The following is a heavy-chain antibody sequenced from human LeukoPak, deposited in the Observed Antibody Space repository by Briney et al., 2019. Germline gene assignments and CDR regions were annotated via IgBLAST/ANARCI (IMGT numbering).Heavy chain of an antibody. D-gene: IGHD1-1*01. CDR2: LRGDTGDT. CDR3: ARVRDNACDY. V-gene: IGHV1-2*02. CDR1: GYMVSDYY. J-gene: IGHJ4*02. Sequence: ASVTVSCKTSGYMVSDYYMHWVRQAPGQGLEWMGWLRGDTGDTDSPQKFKGRVTMTRDTATNTAYMQLSRLTYDDTAIYFCARVRDNACDYWGQGTLVTVS.